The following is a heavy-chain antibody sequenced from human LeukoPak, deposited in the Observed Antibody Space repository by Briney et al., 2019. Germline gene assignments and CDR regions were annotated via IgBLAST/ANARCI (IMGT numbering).Heavy chain of an antibody. D-gene: IGHD3-10*01. Sequence: NPSETLSLTCSVYGGSFRSYHWSWIRQPPGKGLEWIGEVKNSGSTNYNPSLKSRVTISVDTSKNQFSLKLSSVTAAGTAVYYCARGGPFSITMVRGRVGAKYYFDYWGQGTLVTVSS. CDR3: ARGGPFSITMVRGRVGAKYYFDY. V-gene: IGHV4-34*01. CDR2: VKNSGST. J-gene: IGHJ4*02. CDR1: GGSFRSYH.